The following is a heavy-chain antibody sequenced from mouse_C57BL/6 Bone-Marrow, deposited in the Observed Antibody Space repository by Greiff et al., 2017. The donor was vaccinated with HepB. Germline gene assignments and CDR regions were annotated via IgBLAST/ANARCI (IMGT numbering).Heavy chain of an antibody. V-gene: IGHV1-75*01. D-gene: IGHD2-10*01. CDR1: GYTFTDYY. CDR2: IFPGSGST. J-gene: IGHJ4*01. Sequence: QVQLQQSGPELVKPGASVKISCKASGYTFTDYYINWVKQRPGQGLEWIGWIFPGSGSTYYNEKFKGKATLTVDKSSNTAYMLLSSLTSEDSAVYFCARSYWAMDYWGQGTSVTVSS. CDR3: ARSYWAMDY.